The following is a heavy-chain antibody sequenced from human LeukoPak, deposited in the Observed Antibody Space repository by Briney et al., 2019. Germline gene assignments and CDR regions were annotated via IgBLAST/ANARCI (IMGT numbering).Heavy chain of an antibody. J-gene: IGHJ4*02. D-gene: IGHD7-27*01. CDR3: ARNWGLDY. CDR1: GFTFSSYW. CDR2: INSDGSRT. V-gene: IGHV3-74*01. Sequence: PGGSLRLSCAASGFTFSSYWMHWVRQAPGQGPVWVSFINSDGSRTTYADSVKGRFTISRDNSKNTLSLQMDSLGAEDTAVYYCARNWGLDYWGQGTLVTVSS.